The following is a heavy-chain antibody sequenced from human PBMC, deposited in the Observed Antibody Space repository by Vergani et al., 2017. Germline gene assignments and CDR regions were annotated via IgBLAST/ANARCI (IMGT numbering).Heavy chain of an antibody. CDR3: ASWTSTDPDWSPKGGAFDI. V-gene: IGHV1-69*01. CDR2: IIPIFGTA. D-gene: IGHD3/OR15-3a*01. J-gene: IGHJ3*02. CDR1: GGTFSSYA. Sequence: QVQLVQSGAEVKKPGSSVKVSCKASGGTFSSYAISWVRQAPGQGLEWMGGIIPIFGTANYAQKFQGRVTITADESTSTAYMELSSLRSEDTAVYYCASWTSTDPDWSPKGGAFDIWGQGTMVTVSS.